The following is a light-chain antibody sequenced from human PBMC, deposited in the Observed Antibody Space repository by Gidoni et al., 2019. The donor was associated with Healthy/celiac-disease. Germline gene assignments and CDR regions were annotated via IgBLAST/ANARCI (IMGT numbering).Light chain of an antibody. CDR2: SNN. Sequence: QSVPTQPPSASGTPAHRVTISCSGSSSNIGSNTVNWYQQLPGTAPKLLIYSNNQRPSGVPDRFSGSKSGTSASLAISGLQSEDEADYYCAAWDDSLNVWVFGGGTKLTV. J-gene: IGLJ3*02. CDR1: SSNIGSNT. V-gene: IGLV1-44*01. CDR3: AAWDDSLNVWV.